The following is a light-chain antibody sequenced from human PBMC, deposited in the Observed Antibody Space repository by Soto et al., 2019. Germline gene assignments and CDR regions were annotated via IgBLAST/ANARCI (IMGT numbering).Light chain of an antibody. Sequence: SEFTQSPCTLSLSPGDRVTLSCRASQSVSRNYLVWYQQKPGQAPRLLIYGASGRATGIPDRFSGSGSGTDFTLTISRLEPEDFAVYYCQQYGSSPTTSAHRTKV. CDR3: QQYGSSPTT. CDR1: QSVSRNY. CDR2: GAS. J-gene: IGKJ1*01. V-gene: IGKV3-20*01.